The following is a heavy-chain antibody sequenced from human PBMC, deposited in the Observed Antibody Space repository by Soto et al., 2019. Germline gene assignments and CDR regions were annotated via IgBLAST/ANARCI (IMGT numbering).Heavy chain of an antibody. J-gene: IGHJ5*02. V-gene: IGHV4-4*02. Sequence: VQLRQSGPGLVKPSGTLSLTCAVSGGSISSSNWWTWVRQAPGKGLEWIGEIYHSGNTYYNPSHKGPVTITVDKSNNQFSLKLNSVTAADTAVYYCATLPPRVVASLLPIPTWGQGTLVTVSS. CDR1: GGSISSSNW. CDR2: IYHSGNT. CDR3: ATLPPRVVASLLPIPT. D-gene: IGHD1-26*01.